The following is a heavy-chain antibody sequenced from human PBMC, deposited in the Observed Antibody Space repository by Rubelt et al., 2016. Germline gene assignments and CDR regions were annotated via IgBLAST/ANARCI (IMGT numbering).Heavy chain of an antibody. CDR2: INKSGNT. J-gene: IGHJ6*02. V-gene: IGHV4-34*01. CDR1: ARSFSGYY. D-gene: IGHD2-2*02. Sequence: QVQLQQWGAGVLKPSETLSLTCSVDARSFSGYYWTWIRQPPGKGLEWIGDINKSGNTDYNPSLKSRVTISVDTSKNQFSLKLNSVTAAATAVYYWARSTSGFGRGAINVWGQGTTVTVSS. CDR3: ARSTSGFGRGAINV.